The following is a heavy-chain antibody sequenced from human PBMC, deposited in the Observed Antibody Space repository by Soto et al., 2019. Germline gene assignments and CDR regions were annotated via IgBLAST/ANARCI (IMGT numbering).Heavy chain of an antibody. Sequence: QLQLQESGPGLVKPSETLSLTCTVSGGSISSSSYYWGWIRQPPGKGLEWIGSIYYSGSTYYNPSLKSRVTISVDTSKNQFSLKLSSVTAADTAVYYCARLGRLRTVTTPFDYWGQGTLVTVSS. J-gene: IGHJ4*02. V-gene: IGHV4-39*01. D-gene: IGHD4-17*01. CDR2: IYYSGST. CDR1: GGSISSSSYY. CDR3: ARLGRLRTVTTPFDY.